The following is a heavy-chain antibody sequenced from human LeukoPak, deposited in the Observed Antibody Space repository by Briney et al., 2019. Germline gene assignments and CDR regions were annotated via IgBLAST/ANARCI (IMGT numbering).Heavy chain of an antibody. J-gene: IGHJ6*03. CDR2: IYHSGST. Sequence: SETLSLTCTVSGYSISSGYYWGWIRQPPGKGLEWIGSIYHSGSTYYNPSLKSRVTISVDTSKNQFSLKLSSVTATDTAVYYCAREGIAVVDTYYYYYMDVWGKGTTVTVSS. CDR3: AREGIAVVDTYYYYYMDV. CDR1: GYSISSGYY. D-gene: IGHD6-19*01. V-gene: IGHV4-38-2*02.